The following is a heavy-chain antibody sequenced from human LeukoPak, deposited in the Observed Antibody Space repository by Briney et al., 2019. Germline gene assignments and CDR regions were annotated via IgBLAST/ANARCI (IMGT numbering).Heavy chain of an antibody. Sequence: GGSLRLSCAASGFTFSDYYMSWIRQAPGKGLEWVSYISSSGSTIYYADSVKGRFTISRDNAKNSLYLQMNSLRAEDTAVYYCARDEPYYYDSSGYPDAFDIWGQGTMVTVSS. J-gene: IGHJ3*02. D-gene: IGHD3-22*01. V-gene: IGHV3-11*04. CDR3: ARDEPYYYDSSGYPDAFDI. CDR1: GFTFSDYY. CDR2: ISSSGSTI.